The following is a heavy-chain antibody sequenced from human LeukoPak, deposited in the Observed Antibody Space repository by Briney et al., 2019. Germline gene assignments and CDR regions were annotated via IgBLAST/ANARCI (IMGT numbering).Heavy chain of an antibody. CDR1: GGSISSGSYY. Sequence: SETLSLTCTVSGGSISSGSYYWGWIRQPPGKGLEWIGSIYYSGSTYYNPSLKSRVTISVDTSKNQFSLKLSSVTAADTAVYYCARDDWSYYGLARDYYGMDVWGQGTTVTVSS. J-gene: IGHJ6*02. CDR2: IYYSGST. V-gene: IGHV4-39*07. D-gene: IGHD1-26*01. CDR3: ARDDWSYYGLARDYYGMDV.